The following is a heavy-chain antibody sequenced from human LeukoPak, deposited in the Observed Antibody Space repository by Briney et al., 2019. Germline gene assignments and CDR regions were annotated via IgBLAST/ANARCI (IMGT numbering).Heavy chain of an antibody. CDR3: ARDRSGWSDFDY. V-gene: IGHV3-53*01. CDR2: IYSDGYT. D-gene: IGHD6-19*01. Sequence: GGSLRLSCAASGFSVSSNYMSWVRQAPGKGLEWVSVIYSDGYTYYADSVKGRFTISRDNSKNTLYLQMNSLRAGDTAVYYCARDRSGWSDFDYWGQGTLVTVSS. J-gene: IGHJ4*02. CDR1: GFSVSSNY.